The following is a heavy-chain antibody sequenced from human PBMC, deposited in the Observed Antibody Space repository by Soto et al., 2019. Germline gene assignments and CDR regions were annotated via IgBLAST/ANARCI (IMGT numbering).Heavy chain of an antibody. V-gene: IGHV3-30*18. J-gene: IGHJ6*02. CDR3: AKDNYDRTQDWGVGYYYGMDV. D-gene: IGHD3-9*01. CDR2: ISYDGSNK. CDR1: GFTFSSYG. Sequence: GGSLRLSCAASGFTFSSYGMHWVRQAPGKGLEWVAVISYDGSNKYYADSVKGRFTISRDNSKNTLYLQMNSLRAEDTAVYYCAKDNYDRTQDWGVGYYYGMDVWGQGTTVTVSS.